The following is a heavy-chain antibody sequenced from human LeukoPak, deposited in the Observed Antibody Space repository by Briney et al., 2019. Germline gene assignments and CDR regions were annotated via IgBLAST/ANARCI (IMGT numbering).Heavy chain of an antibody. Sequence: GGSLRVSCAASGFTFSSYGMHWVRQAPGKGLEWVAVIWYDGSNKYYADSVKGRFTISRDNSKNTLYLQMNSLRAEDTAVYYCAREYYDSSGYPAGSDYWGQGTLVTVSS. CDR2: IWYDGSNK. CDR1: GFTFSSYG. J-gene: IGHJ4*02. CDR3: AREYYDSSGYPAGSDY. D-gene: IGHD3-22*01. V-gene: IGHV3-33*01.